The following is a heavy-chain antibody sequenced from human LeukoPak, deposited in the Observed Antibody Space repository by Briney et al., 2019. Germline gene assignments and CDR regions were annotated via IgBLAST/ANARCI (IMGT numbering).Heavy chain of an antibody. CDR3: AKDAMGQYRTYYFDH. CDR2: IRGSGGLT. D-gene: IGHD1-1*01. Sequence: HPRGSLRLSREVSGFSLCNFVMSWVPQAAGKGLEWVSAIRGSGGLTYYAGSVKGQFTSPIDNSKNTLYLQMNSLRAGDTAVYYCAKDAMGQYRTYYFDHWGQGTLVPVSS. J-gene: IGHJ4*02. V-gene: IGHV3-23*01. CDR1: GFSLCNFV.